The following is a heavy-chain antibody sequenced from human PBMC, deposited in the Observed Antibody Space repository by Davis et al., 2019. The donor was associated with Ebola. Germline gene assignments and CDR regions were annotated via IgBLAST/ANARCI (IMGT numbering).Heavy chain of an antibody. V-gene: IGHV4-59*01. Sequence: MPSETLSLTCTVSGVSISAYYWSWIRQPPGKGLEWIGNIYYTESTNYNPSLRGRVTMSVDTSLNQFSLKLSSVTAADTAVYYCARGVVGWLPQNAFDLWGQGTMVTVSS. CDR3: ARGVVGWLPQNAFDL. CDR2: IYYTEST. J-gene: IGHJ3*01. D-gene: IGHD3-3*01. CDR1: GVSISAYY.